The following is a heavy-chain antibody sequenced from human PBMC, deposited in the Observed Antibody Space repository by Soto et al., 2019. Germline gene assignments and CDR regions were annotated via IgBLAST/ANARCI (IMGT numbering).Heavy chain of an antibody. CDR1: GGTFSSYA. J-gene: IGHJ4*02. D-gene: IGHD5-12*01. Sequence: QVQLVQSGAEVRQPASSVKVSCKTSGGTFSSYAISWVRQAPGQGLEWMGGIVPIVDTSTYAQKFQGRVTITADESTSTVYMALSSLRSDDTDVYYCVRVVAIPGYPDNWGQGTLVTVSS. CDR3: VRVVAIPGYPDN. CDR2: IVPIVDTS. V-gene: IGHV1-69*12.